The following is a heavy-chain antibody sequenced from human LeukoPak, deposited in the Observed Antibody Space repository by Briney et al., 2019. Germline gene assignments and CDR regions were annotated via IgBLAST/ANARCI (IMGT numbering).Heavy chain of an antibody. V-gene: IGHV3-74*01. CDR1: GFTFSSSW. CDR2: VNGDGTGT. CDR3: ARGHTAVTRHFDF. J-gene: IGHJ4*02. D-gene: IGHD4-17*01. Sequence: GGSLRLSCAASGFTFSSSWMHWVRQAPGKGLIWVSRVNGDGTGTIYADSVKGRFTISRDDAKNLLYLDMNSLRAEDTAVYYCARGHTAVTRHFDFWGQGTLVTVSS.